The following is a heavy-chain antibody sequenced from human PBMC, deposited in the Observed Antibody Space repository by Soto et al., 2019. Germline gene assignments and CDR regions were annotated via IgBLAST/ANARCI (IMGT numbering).Heavy chain of an antibody. J-gene: IGHJ4*02. CDR1: GGSIRSYY. V-gene: IGHV4-59*08. CDR2: VYYSGST. D-gene: IGHD3-3*01. Sequence: PSETLSLTCTVSGGSIRSYYWSWIRQPPGKGLEWIGYVYYSGSTYYNPSLKSRVTISVDTSKNQFSLKLSSVTAADTAVYYCARAVTIFGVAFDYWGQGTLVTVSS. CDR3: ARAVTIFGVAFDY.